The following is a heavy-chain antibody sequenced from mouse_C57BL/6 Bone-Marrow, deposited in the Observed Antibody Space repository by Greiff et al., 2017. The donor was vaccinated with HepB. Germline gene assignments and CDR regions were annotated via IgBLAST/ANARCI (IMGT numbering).Heavy chain of an antibody. J-gene: IGHJ4*01. Sequence: VQLQQSGPGLVQPSQSLSITCTVSGFSLTSYGVHWVRQPPGKGLEWLGVIWSGGSTDYNAAFISRLSISKDNPKSQVFFKMNSLQADDTAIYYCAKNPSAGTDYAMDYWGQGTSVTVSS. V-gene: IGHV2-4*01. CDR3: AKNPSAGTDYAMDY. CDR1: GFSLTSYG. D-gene: IGHD4-1*01. CDR2: IWSGGST.